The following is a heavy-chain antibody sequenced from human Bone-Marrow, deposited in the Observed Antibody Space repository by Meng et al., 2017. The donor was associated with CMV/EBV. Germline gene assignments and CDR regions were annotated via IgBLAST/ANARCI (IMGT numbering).Heavy chain of an antibody. V-gene: IGHV1-69*05. CDR2: IIPIFGTA. Sequence: AVKVSCKASGGTFSSYAFSWVRQPHGQGLEWMGGIIPIFGTANYAQKFQGRVTITTDESTNTAYMELSSLRSEDTAVYYCVRRLTHYYYYGMDVWGQGTTVTVSS. CDR1: GGTFSSYA. CDR3: VRRLTHYYYYGMDV. J-gene: IGHJ6*02. D-gene: IGHD3-22*01.